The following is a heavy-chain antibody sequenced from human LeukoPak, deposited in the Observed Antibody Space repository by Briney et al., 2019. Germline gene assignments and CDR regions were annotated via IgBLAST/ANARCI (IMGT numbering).Heavy chain of an antibody. CDR3: AKASIAVAGNYFQH. CDR2: ISWNSGSI. Sequence: PGRSLRLSCAASGFTFDDYAMHWVRQAPGKGLEWVSGISWNSGSIGYADSVKGRLTISRDNAKNSLYLQMNSLRAEDTALYYCAKASIAVAGNYFQHWGQGTLVTVSS. D-gene: IGHD6-19*01. CDR1: GFTFDDYA. J-gene: IGHJ1*01. V-gene: IGHV3-9*01.